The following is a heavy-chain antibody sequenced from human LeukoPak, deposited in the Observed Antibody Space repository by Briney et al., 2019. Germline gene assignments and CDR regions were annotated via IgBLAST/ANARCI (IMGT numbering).Heavy chain of an antibody. Sequence: PGGSLRLSCAASGFTFSSYAMSWVRQAPGKGLVWVSRINTDGSSTSYADSVKGRFTISRDNAKNTLYLQMNSLRAEDTAVYYCARGRVVSYYDTLTGYDLWGQGTLVTVSS. CDR1: GFTFSSYA. D-gene: IGHD3-9*01. J-gene: IGHJ5*02. V-gene: IGHV3-74*01. CDR2: INTDGSST. CDR3: ARGRVVSYYDTLTGYDL.